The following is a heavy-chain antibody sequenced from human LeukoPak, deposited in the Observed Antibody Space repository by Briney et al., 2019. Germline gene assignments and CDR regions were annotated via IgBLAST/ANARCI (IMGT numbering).Heavy chain of an antibody. CDR3: AEYCSGGSCYPS. CDR2: INSDGSST. Sequence: GGSLRLSCAASGFTFSSYWMHWVRQAPGKGLMWVSRINSDGSSTSYADSVKGRFTISRDNAKNALYLQMNSLRAEDTAVYYCAEYCSGGSCYPSWGQGTLVTVSS. J-gene: IGHJ4*02. V-gene: IGHV3-74*01. D-gene: IGHD2-15*01. CDR1: GFTFSSYW.